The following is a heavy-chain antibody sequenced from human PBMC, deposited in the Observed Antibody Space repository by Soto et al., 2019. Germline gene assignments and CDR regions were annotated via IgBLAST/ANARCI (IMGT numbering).Heavy chain of an antibody. V-gene: IGHV3-73*01. CDR1: GFTFSGSA. D-gene: IGHD4-17*01. J-gene: IGHJ3*02. CDR3: TRHLATVTTHDAFDI. CDR2: IRSKANSYAT. Sequence: GGSLRLSCAASGFTFSGSAMHWVRQASGKGLEWVGRIRSKANSYATAYAASVKGRFTISRDDSKNTAYLQMNSLKTEDTAVYYCTRHLATVTTHDAFDIWGQGTMVTVSS.